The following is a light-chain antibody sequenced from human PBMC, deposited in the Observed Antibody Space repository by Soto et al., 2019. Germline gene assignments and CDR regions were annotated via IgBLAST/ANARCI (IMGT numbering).Light chain of an antibody. J-gene: IGLJ1*01. CDR3: CSYAGTSAPYV. V-gene: IGLV2-14*01. Sequence: QSALTQPASVSGSPGQSITISCTGTSSDIGSYNYVAWYQQFPGKTPKLIIYEVRNRPSGVSFRFSGSKSGNTASLTISGLQAEDEADYYCCSYAGTSAPYVFGSGTKLTVL. CDR2: EVR. CDR1: SSDIGSYNY.